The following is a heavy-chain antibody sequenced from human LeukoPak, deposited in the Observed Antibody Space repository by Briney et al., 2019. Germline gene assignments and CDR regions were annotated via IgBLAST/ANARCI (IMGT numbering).Heavy chain of an antibody. CDR1: GGSFSGYY. D-gene: IGHD3-10*01. CDR3: ARLLWFGEPYFDY. Sequence: SETLSLTCAVYGGSFSGYYWSWIRQPAGKGLEWIGRIYTSGSTNYNPSLKSRVTISVDTSKNQFSLKLSSVTAADTAVYYCARLLWFGEPYFDYWGQGTLVTVSS. J-gene: IGHJ4*02. V-gene: IGHV4-59*10. CDR2: IYTSGST.